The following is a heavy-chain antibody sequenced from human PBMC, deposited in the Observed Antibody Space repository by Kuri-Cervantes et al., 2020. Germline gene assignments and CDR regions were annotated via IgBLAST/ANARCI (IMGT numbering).Heavy chain of an antibody. D-gene: IGHD2-21*02. CDR2: INSDGSST. V-gene: IGHV3-74*01. CDR1: GFTFSSYW. CDR3: ARDPATYCGGDCYSFGAFDI. J-gene: IGHJ3*02. Sequence: GESLKISCAASGFTFSSYWMHWVRQAPGKGLVWVSRINSDGSSTSYADSVKGRFTISRDNAKNTLYLQMNSLRAEDTAVYYCARDPATYCGGDCYSFGAFDIWGQGTMVTVSS.